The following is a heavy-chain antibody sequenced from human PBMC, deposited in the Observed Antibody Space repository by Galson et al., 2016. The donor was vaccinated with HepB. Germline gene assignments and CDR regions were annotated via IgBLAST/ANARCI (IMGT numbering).Heavy chain of an antibody. CDR1: GFSFSDYY. V-gene: IGHV3-11*01. D-gene: IGHD6-19*01. CDR3: ARDGTVAPGY. CDR2: ITVSVSAI. Sequence: SLRLSCAASGFSFSDYYMSWIRQAPGKGLEWISYITVSVSAIYYADSVKGRFTISRENTKNSLDLQMNRLRVDDTAVYYCARDGTVAPGYWGQGTLVTVSS. J-gene: IGHJ1*01.